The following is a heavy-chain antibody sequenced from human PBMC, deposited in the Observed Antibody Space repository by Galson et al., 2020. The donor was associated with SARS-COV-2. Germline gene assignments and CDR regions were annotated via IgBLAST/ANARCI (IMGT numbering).Heavy chain of an antibody. D-gene: IGHD3-3*01. CDR1: GFIFDDYA. V-gene: IGHV3-9*01. CDR2: ISWNSGRI. CDR3: AKAGKYYDFWSGYYLDP. Sequence: SLKISCAASGFIFDDYAMHWVRQAPGKGLEWVSGISWNSGRIAYADSVKGRFTISRDNAKNSLYLQMNGLRTEDTALYYCAKAGKYYDFWSGYYLDPWGQGTLVTVSS. J-gene: IGHJ5*02.